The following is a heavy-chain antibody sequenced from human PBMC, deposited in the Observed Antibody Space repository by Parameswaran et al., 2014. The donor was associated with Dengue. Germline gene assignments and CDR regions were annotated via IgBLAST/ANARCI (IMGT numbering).Heavy chain of an antibody. D-gene: IGHD1-26*01. CDR3: AREDIVGATRHDY. V-gene: IGHV4-34*01. Sequence: WIRQPPGKGLEWIGEINHSGSTNYNPSLKSRVTISVDTSKNQFSLKLSSVTAADTAVYYCAREDIVGATRHDYWGQGTLVTVSS. CDR2: INHSGST. J-gene: IGHJ4*02.